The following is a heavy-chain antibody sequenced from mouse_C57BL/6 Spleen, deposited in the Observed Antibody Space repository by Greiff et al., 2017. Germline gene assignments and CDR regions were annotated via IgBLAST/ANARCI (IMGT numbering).Heavy chain of an antibody. D-gene: IGHD1-1*01. V-gene: IGHV1-59*01. CDR3: VRLVGSIPLYFDV. J-gene: IGHJ1*03. CDR1: GYTFTSYW. CDR2: IDPSDSYT. Sequence: QVQLQQPGAELVRPGTSVKLSCKASGYTFTSYWMHWVKQRPGQGLEWIGMIDPSDSYTNYNQKFKDKATLTVDTSSSTAYMQLSSLTSEDSEVYYCVRLVGSIPLYFDVWGTGTTVTVSS.